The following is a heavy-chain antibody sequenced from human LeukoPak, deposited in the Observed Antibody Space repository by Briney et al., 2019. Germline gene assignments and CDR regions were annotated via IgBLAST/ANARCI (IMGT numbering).Heavy chain of an antibody. V-gene: IGHV7-4-1*02. CDR1: GYTFTSYA. CDR2: INTNTGDP. Sequence: GASVRVSCKASGYTFTSYAMNWVRQAPGQGLEWMGWINTNTGDPTYAQGLTGRFVFSLDTSVSTAYLQISSLKAEDTAVYYCARANRIAVKDYWGQGTLVTVSS. J-gene: IGHJ4*02. D-gene: IGHD6-19*01. CDR3: ARANRIAVKDY.